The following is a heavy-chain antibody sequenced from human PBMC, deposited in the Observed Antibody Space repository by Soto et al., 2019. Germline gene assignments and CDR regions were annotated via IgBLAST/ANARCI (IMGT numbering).Heavy chain of an antibody. Sequence: SETLSLTCTVSGGSISSYYLSWIRQPPGKGLEWIGYIYYSGSTNYNPSLKSRVTISVDTSKNQFSLKLSSVTAADTAVYYCARANEYYYDSSGYDNWFDPWGQGTLVTVSS. V-gene: IGHV4-59*01. J-gene: IGHJ5*02. CDR3: ARANEYYYDSSGYDNWFDP. CDR1: GGSISSYY. CDR2: IYYSGST. D-gene: IGHD3-22*01.